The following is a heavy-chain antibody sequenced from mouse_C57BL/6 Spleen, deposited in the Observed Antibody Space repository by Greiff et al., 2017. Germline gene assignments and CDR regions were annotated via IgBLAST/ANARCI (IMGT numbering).Heavy chain of an antibody. J-gene: IGHJ3*01. CDR1: GYAFSSYW. D-gene: IGHD2-4*01. Sequence: QVQLKESGAELVKPGASVKISCKASGYAFSSYWMNWVKQRPGKGLEWIGQIYPGDGDTNYNGQFKGKATLTADKSSSTAYMQLSSLTSEDSAVYCCASADYDYPRFAYWGQGTLGTVSA. V-gene: IGHV1-80*01. CDR3: ASADYDYPRFAY. CDR2: IYPGDGDT.